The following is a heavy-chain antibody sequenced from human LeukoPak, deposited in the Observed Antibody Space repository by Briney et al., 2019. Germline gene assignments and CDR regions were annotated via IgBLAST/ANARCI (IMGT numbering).Heavy chain of an antibody. CDR1: GFTFDDYA. J-gene: IGHJ4*02. D-gene: IGHD5/OR15-5a*01. Sequence: GGSLRLSCAASGFTFDDYAMHWVRQAPGKGLEWVSGISWNSGSIGYADSVKGRFTISRDNAKNSLYLQMNSLRAEDTAVYYCARDRLYRVEYYFDYWGQGTLVTVSS. CDR3: ARDRLYRVEYYFDY. V-gene: IGHV3-9*01. CDR2: ISWNSGSI.